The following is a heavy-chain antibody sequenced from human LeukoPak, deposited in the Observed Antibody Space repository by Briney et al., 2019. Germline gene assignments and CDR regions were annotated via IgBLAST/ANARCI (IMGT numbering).Heavy chain of an antibody. CDR3: AREGNRSSDSSASYPLDY. V-gene: IGHV1-8*01. D-gene: IGHD1-26*01. CDR2: MNPHSGNT. CDR1: GYTFSSND. Sequence: ASVKVSCKASGYTFSSNDINWVREATGQGLEWMGWMNPHSGNTGYAQKFQGRVTITRNSSISTAYMELSSLRSEDTAVYYCAREGNRSSDSSASYPLDYWGQGTLVTVSS. J-gene: IGHJ4*02.